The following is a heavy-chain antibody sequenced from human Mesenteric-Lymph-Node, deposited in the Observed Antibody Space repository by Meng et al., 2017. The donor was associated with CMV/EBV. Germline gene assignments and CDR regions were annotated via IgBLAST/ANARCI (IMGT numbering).Heavy chain of an antibody. V-gene: IGHV4-38-2*02. Sequence: GSLRLSCIVSDYSISSGYFWGWIRQPPGKGLEWIGTMSHSGNTYYYTPSLKSRVTISIDTSLNQFSLKLKSVTAADTAIYYCARAYCVPNGCYTIDYWGQGTLVTVSS. CDR1: DYSISSGYF. D-gene: IGHD2-2*02. CDR2: MSHSGNTY. CDR3: ARAYCVPNGCYTIDY. J-gene: IGHJ4*02.